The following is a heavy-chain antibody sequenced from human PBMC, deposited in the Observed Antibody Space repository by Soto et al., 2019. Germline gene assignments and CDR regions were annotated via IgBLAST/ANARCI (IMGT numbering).Heavy chain of an antibody. Sequence: PSETLSLTCTVSGGSISSSSYYWGWIRQPPGKGLEWIGSIYYSGSTYYNPSLKSRVTISVDRSKNQFSLKLSSVTAADTAVYYCARAWCTNGVCLRGWFDPWGQGTLVTVSS. D-gene: IGHD2-8*01. CDR3: ARAWCTNGVCLRGWFDP. J-gene: IGHJ5*02. CDR1: GGSISSSSYY. CDR2: IYYSGST. V-gene: IGHV4-39*07.